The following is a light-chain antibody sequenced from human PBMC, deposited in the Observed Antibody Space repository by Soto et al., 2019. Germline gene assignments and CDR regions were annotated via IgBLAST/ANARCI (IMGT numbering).Light chain of an antibody. CDR3: SSYAGGNTYV. CDR2: EVS. J-gene: IGLJ1*01. CDR1: SSDVGAYNY. Sequence: ALTQPPSASGSPGQSVTISCTGTSSDVGAYNYVSWYQQHPGKAPKLMIYEVSKRPSGVPDRFSGSKSGNTASLTVSGLQAEDETDYYCSSYAGGNTYVFGTGTKVTVL. V-gene: IGLV2-8*01.